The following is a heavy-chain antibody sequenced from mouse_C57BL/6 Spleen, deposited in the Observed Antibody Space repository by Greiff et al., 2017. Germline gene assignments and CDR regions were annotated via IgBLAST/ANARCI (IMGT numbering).Heavy chain of an antibody. D-gene: IGHD3-2*02. CDR2: IDPSDSYT. CDR3: ARGGTHSSAFAY. Sequence: QVQLQQPGAELVMPGASVKLSCKASGYTFTSYWMHWVKQRPGQGLEWIGEIDPSDSYTNYNQKFKGKSTLTVDKSSSTAYMQLSSLTSEDSAVYYCARGGTHSSAFAYWAKGLWSLSLQ. V-gene: IGHV1-69*01. J-gene: IGHJ3*01. CDR1: GYTFTSYW.